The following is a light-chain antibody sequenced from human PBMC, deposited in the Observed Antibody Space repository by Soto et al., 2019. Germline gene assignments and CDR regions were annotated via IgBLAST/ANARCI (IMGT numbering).Light chain of an antibody. CDR1: QSVSSS. J-gene: IGKJ4*01. CDR2: VAS. Sequence: EIVVTQSPALVSVSPGERVTLSCRASQSVSSSLAWYQQKLGQAPRLLIYVASTRATGIPARFSGSGSGTEFFLNISSLQSDDSAIYYCQHYNTWLGTFGEGKKVEIK. CDR3: QHYNTWLGT. V-gene: IGKV3-15*01.